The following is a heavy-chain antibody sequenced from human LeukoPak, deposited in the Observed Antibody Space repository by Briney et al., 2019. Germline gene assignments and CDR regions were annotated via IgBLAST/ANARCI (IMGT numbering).Heavy chain of an antibody. Sequence: KPGASLQISCKGSGSNFTSYWIGWGRQLTGKGLEWVGIIYPGDSGTTYSPSFPGQVTISADNSISTASLQWSSLKASDTAMYYCARGITIFGVVYSFDPWGQGTLVTVSS. CDR3: ARGITIFGVVYSFDP. D-gene: IGHD3-3*01. V-gene: IGHV5-51*01. CDR2: IYPGDSGT. CDR1: GSNFTSYW. J-gene: IGHJ5*02.